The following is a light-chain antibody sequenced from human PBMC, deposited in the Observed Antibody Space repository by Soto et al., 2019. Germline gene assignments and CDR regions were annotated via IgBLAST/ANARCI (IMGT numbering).Light chain of an antibody. Sequence: SYELTQPPSVSVAPGQTARISCGGNNIGSKNVHWFQQKPGQAPVLVAYDDSDRPSGIPERFSGSNSGTTATLTISRFEAGDEADYYCQVWDSGSDHSVFGTGTKLTVL. V-gene: IGLV3-21*02. J-gene: IGLJ1*01. CDR3: QVWDSGSDHSV. CDR1: NIGSKN. CDR2: DDS.